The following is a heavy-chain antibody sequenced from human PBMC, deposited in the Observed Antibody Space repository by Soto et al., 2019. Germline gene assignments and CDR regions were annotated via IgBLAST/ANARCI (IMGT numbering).Heavy chain of an antibody. CDR1: GGSVSSGIHY. V-gene: IGHV4-61*01. J-gene: IGHJ4*02. CDR2: IYYYGST. Sequence: QVQLQESGPGLVKPSETLSLTCTVSGGSVSSGIHYWSWIRQPPGKGLEWIGYIYYYGSTNYNPSLKSRVTISVDTSKNQFSLKLSSVTAADTAVYYCARDDGGNSDYWGQGTLVTVSS. CDR3: ARDDGGNSDY. D-gene: IGHD2-15*01.